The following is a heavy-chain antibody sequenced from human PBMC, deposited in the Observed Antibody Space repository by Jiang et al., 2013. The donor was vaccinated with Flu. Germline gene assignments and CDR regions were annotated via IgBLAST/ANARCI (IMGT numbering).Heavy chain of an antibody. J-gene: IGHJ4*02. CDR2: ISGSGGST. V-gene: IGHV3-23*01. CDR3: AREGCSGGSCYSDNLFDY. D-gene: IGHD2-15*01. Sequence: WVRQAPGKGLEWVSAISGSGGSTYYADSVKGRFTISRDNAKNSLYLQMNSLRAEDTAVYYCAREGCSGGSCYSDNLFDYWGQGTLVTVSS.